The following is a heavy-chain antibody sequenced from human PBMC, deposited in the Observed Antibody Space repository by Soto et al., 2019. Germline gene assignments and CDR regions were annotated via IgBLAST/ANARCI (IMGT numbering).Heavy chain of an antibody. Sequence: QITLKESGPTLVKPTQTLTLTCTFSGFSLSTSGVGVGWIRQPPGKALEWLALIYWDDDKRYSPSLKSRLTITKDTSQNQVVITMTTKDPVATTTYYRAHSDLLTRGDYHYLAMAVWGQVTTVTV. V-gene: IGHV2-5*02. CDR3: AHSDLLTRGDYHYLAMAV. CDR1: GFSLSTSGVG. J-gene: IGHJ6*02. D-gene: IGHD4-17*01. CDR2: IYWDDDK.